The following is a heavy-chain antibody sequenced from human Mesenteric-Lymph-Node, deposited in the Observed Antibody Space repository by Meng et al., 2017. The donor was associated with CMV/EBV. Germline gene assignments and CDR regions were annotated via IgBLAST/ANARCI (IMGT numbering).Heavy chain of an antibody. V-gene: IGHV1-46*01. CDR1: GYTFTKYY. Sequence: VSVKVSCKASGYTFTKYYMHWLRQAPGQGLEWMGIINPGGGATNYAQTLQGRVTMTRDTSISTAYMELSRLRSDDTAVYYCASSIAALNWFDPWGQGTLVTAPQ. CDR3: ASSIAALNWFDP. D-gene: IGHD6-6*01. CDR2: INPGGGAT. J-gene: IGHJ5*02.